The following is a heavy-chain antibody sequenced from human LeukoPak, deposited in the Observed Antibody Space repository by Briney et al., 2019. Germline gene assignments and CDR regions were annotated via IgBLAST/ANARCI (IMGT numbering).Heavy chain of an antibody. D-gene: IGHD2-2*01. J-gene: IGHJ6*03. CDR3: ATICSTSCYGYYMDV. CDR2: IKHDGSDK. Sequence: GGSLRLSCAASGFIFNTHWMTWVRRAPGKGLEWVANIKHDGSDKYYVDSVTGRFTISRDNAKNSLSLQMYSLRVEDTAVYYCATICSTSCYGYYMDVWGKGTTVTVSS. V-gene: IGHV3-7*01. CDR1: GFIFNTHW.